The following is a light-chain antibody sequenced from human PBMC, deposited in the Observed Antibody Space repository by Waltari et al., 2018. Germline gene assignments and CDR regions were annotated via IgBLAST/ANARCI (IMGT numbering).Light chain of an antibody. Sequence: SYDLTQPPSVSVSPGQPATITCSGEKLVEVEVCWYQQQPGQSPVVVIYQDNKRPSGIPERFFGSSSGNTATLTITGTQATDEADYYCQAWDSTAGVFGTGTKVIVL. CDR3: QAWDSTAGV. J-gene: IGLJ1*01. CDR2: QDN. V-gene: IGLV3-1*01. CDR1: KLVEVE.